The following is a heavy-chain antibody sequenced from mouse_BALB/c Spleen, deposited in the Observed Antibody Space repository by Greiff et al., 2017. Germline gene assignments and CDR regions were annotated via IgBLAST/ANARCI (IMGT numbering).Heavy chain of an antibody. CDR2: IDPANGNT. CDR1: GFNIKDTY. D-gene: IGHD3-1*01. CDR3: ARARATSDMDY. Sequence: EVQLVESGAELVKPGASVKLSCTASGFNIKDTYMHWVKQRPEQGLEWIGRIDPANGNTKYDPKFQGKATITADTSSNTAYLQLSSLTSEDTAVYYCARARATSDMDYWGQGTSVTVSS. J-gene: IGHJ4*01. V-gene: IGHV14-3*02.